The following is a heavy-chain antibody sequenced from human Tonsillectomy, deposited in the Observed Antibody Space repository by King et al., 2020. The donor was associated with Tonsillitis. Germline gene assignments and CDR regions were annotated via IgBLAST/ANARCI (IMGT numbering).Heavy chain of an antibody. CDR1: GYSFTSYW. V-gene: IGHV5-51*01. D-gene: IGHD4-17*01. J-gene: IGHJ6*03. Sequence: VQLVESGAEVKKPGESLKISCKGSGYSFTSYWIGWVRQMPGKGLEWMGIIYPGDSDTRYSPSFQGQVTISADKSISTAYLQWSSLKASDTAMYYCARHRSYGDYPLTPYYYYMDVWGKGTTVTVSS. CDR3: ARHRSYGDYPLTPYYYYMDV. CDR2: IYPGDSDT.